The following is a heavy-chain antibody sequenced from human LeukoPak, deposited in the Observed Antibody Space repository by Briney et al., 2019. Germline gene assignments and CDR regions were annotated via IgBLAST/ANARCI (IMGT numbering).Heavy chain of an antibody. Sequence: GGSLRLSCAASGFTFSRHAMSWVRQAPGKGLGWVSAISGSGGSTYYADSVKGRFTISRDNSKNTLYLQMNSLRAEDTAVYYCAKEGLYYYDSSGYVGWFDYWGQGTLVTVSS. J-gene: IGHJ4*02. CDR1: GFTFSRHA. CDR2: ISGSGGST. D-gene: IGHD3-22*01. CDR3: AKEGLYYYDSSGYVGWFDY. V-gene: IGHV3-23*01.